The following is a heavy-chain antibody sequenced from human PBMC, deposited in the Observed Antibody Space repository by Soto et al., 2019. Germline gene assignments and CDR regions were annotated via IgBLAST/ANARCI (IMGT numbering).Heavy chain of an antibody. CDR2: IDPSDSQT. J-gene: IGHJ4*02. V-gene: IGHV5-10-1*01. D-gene: IGHD3-22*01. Sequence: GESLKISCKGSGYSFAGYWITWVRQKPGKGLEWMGRIDPSDSQTYYSPSFRGHVTISVTKSITIVFLQWSSLRASDTAMYYCARQIYDSDTGPNFQYYFDSWGQGTSVTVS. CDR3: ARQIYDSDTGPNFQYYFDS. CDR1: GYSFAGYW.